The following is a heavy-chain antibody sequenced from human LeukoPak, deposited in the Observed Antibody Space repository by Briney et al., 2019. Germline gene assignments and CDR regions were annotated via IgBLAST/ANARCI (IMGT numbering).Heavy chain of an antibody. CDR3: ARGRIAKIVVVHSFHYGMDV. J-gene: IGHJ6*02. CDR1: GGSSTDYF. Sequence: PSETLSLTCDVFGGSSTDYFWTWIRQSPGKGLEWIGEINDYIGNTNYNPSLNSRVSISLEKSKNQFSLELRSVTAADTAVYYCARGRIAKIVVVHSFHYGMDVWGQGTTVTVSS. CDR2: INDYIGNT. V-gene: IGHV4-34*01. D-gene: IGHD3-22*01.